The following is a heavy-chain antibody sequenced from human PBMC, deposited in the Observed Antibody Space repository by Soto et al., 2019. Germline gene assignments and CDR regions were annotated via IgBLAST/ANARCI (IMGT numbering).Heavy chain of an antibody. CDR2: INAGNGNT. Sequence: QVQLVQSGAEVKKPGASVKVSCKASGYTFTSYAMHWVRQAPGQRLEWMGWINAGNGNTKYSQKFQGRVTITRDTSASTAYMELSSLRSEDTAVYYCARVIGGWYYFDYWGQGTLFTFSS. D-gene: IGHD6-19*01. CDR1: GYTFTSYA. J-gene: IGHJ4*02. V-gene: IGHV1-3*01. CDR3: ARVIGGWYYFDY.